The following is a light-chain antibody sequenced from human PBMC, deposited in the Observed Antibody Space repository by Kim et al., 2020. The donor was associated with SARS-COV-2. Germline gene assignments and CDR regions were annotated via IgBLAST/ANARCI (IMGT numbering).Light chain of an antibody. Sequence: DIQMTQSPSTLSAFVGDRVTISCRASQSMSSWLAWYQQKPGKAPKLLIYDASSLEGGVPSRFSGSGSGTDFTLTISSLQPDDFATYYCQQYHSYPYTFGQGPKLEI. CDR2: DAS. CDR3: QQYHSYPYT. CDR1: QSMSSW. V-gene: IGKV1-5*01. J-gene: IGKJ2*01.